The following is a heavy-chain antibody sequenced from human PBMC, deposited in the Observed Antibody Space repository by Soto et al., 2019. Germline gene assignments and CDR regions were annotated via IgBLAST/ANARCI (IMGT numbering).Heavy chain of an antibody. CDR3: ARYRGTTTYDSYGMDV. D-gene: IGHD3-3*01. J-gene: IGHJ6*02. CDR1: GFTVSSNY. V-gene: IGHV3-53*01. CDR2: IYSGGST. Sequence: GGSLRLSCAASGFTVSSNYMSWVRQAPGKGLEWVSVIYSGGSTYYADSVKGRFTISRDNSKNTLYLQMNSLRAEDTAVYYFARYRGTTTYDSYGMDVWGQGTMVTVSS.